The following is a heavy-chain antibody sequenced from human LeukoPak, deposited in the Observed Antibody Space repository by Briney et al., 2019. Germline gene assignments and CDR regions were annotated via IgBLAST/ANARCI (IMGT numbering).Heavy chain of an antibody. D-gene: IGHD6-19*01. CDR2: IRSKAYGGTT. CDR1: GFTFGDYA. Sequence: GGSLRLSCTASGFTFGDYAMSWFRQAPGKGLEWVGFIRSKAYGGTTEYAASVKGRFTISRDDSKSITYLQMNSLKTEDTAVYYCTREAPSGWQSYWGQGTLVTVSS. J-gene: IGHJ4*02. V-gene: IGHV3-49*03. CDR3: TREAPSGWQSY.